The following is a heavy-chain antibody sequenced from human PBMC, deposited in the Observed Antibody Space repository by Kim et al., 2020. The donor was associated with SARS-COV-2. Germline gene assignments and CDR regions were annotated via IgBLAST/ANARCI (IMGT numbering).Heavy chain of an antibody. CDR1: GFTFSSYS. D-gene: IGHD3-10*01. J-gene: IGHJ6*02. V-gene: IGHV3-21*01. CDR3: ARDLWFGSYYYYGMDV. CDR2: ISSSSSYI. Sequence: GGSLRLSCAASGFTFSSYSMNWVRQAPGKGLEWVSSISSSSSYIYYADSVKGRFTISRDNAKNSLYLQMNSLRAEDTAVYYCARDLWFGSYYYYGMDVWGQGTTVTVSS.